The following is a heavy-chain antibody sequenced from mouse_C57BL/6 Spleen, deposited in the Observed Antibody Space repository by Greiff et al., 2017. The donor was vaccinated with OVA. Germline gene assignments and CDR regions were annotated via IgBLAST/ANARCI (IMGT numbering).Heavy chain of an antibody. J-gene: IGHJ3*01. D-gene: IGHD2-5*01. Sequence: QVQLQQPGAELVMPGASVKLSCKASGYTFTSYWMHWVKQRPGQGLEWIGEIDPSDSYTNYNQKFKGKSTLTVDKSSSTAYMQLSSLTSEDSAVYYCARSGSNYLFAYWGQGTLVTVSA. CDR3: ARSGSNYLFAY. V-gene: IGHV1-69*01. CDR2: IDPSDSYT. CDR1: GYTFTSYW.